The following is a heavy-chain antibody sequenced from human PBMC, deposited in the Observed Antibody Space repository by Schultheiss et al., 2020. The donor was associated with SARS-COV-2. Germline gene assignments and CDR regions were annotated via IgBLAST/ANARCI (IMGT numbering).Heavy chain of an antibody. V-gene: IGHV3-15*01. CDR2: IKSKTDGGTT. CDR3: ARDPDKYSSSGYYYYGMDV. Sequence: GGSLRLSCAASGFTFSSYAMSWVRQAPGKGLEWVGRIKSKTDGGTTDYAAPVKGRFTISRDDSKNTLYLQMNSLRAEDTAVYYCARDPDKYSSSGYYYYGMDVWGQGTTVTVSS. J-gene: IGHJ6*02. CDR1: GFTFSSYA. D-gene: IGHD6-13*01.